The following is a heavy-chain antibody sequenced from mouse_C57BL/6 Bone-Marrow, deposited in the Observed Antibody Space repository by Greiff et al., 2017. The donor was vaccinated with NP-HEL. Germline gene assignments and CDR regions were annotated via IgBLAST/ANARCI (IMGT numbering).Heavy chain of an antibody. D-gene: IGHD1-1*01. J-gene: IGHJ1*03. Sequence: EVQGVESGEGLVKPGGSLKLSCAASGFTFSSYAMSWVRQTPEKRLEWVAYISSGGDYIYYADTVKGRFTISRDNARNTLYLQMSSLKSEDTAMYYCTREGLYYGSSYWYFDVWGTGTTVTVSS. V-gene: IGHV5-9-1*02. CDR2: ISSGGDYI. CDR1: GFTFSSYA. CDR3: TREGLYYGSSYWYFDV.